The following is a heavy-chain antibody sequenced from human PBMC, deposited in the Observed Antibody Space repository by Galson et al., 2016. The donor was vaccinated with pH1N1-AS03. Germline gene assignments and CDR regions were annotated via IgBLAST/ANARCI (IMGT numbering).Heavy chain of an antibody. CDR2: IKEDGSEK. D-gene: IGHD3-22*01. Sequence: SLRLSCAASGFSIRDHWMGWFRQAPSKGLEWVTEIKEDGSEKHDVDSVKGRFIISRDNAKNSLYLQMASLRVEDTALYYCVRAEPYYYDRRKYFAFLLWGQGTTVTVS. CDR1: GFSIRDHW. V-gene: IGHV3-7*01. CDR3: VRAEPYYYDRRKYFAFLL. J-gene: IGHJ6*02.